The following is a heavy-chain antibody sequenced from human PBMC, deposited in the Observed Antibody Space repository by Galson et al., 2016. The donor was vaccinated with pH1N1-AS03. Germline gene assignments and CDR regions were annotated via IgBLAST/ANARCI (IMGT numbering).Heavy chain of an antibody. CDR3: ARGNPFLGSSWYEDS. CDR2: ISNSGIT. Sequence: ETLSLTCTVSGGSLTDYQWSWIRQSPGKGLEWIGEISNSGITDYNQSLKSRVSISVDTSKDQFSLNLSSITAADAAVYYCARGNPFLGSSWYEDSWGQGTLVIVSS. V-gene: IGHV4-34*01. CDR1: GGSLTDYQ. J-gene: IGHJ4*02. D-gene: IGHD6-13*01.